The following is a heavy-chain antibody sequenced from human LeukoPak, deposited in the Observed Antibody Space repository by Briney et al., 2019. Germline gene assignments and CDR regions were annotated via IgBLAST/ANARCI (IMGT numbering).Heavy chain of an antibody. CDR1: GFTFSSYG. J-gene: IGHJ4*02. CDR3: AKGSEGWLQFLHGYYFDY. V-gene: IGHV3-30*18. D-gene: IGHD5-24*01. Sequence: GGSLRLSCAASGFTFSSYGVHWVRQAPGKGLEWVAVISYDGSNKYYADSVKGRFTISRDNSKNTLYLQMNSLRAEDTAVYYCAKGSEGWLQFLHGYYFDYWGQGTLVTVSS. CDR2: ISYDGSNK.